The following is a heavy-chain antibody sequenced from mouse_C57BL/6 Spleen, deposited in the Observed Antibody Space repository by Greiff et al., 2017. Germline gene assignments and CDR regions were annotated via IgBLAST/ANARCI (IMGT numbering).Heavy chain of an antibody. J-gene: IGHJ2*01. D-gene: IGHD2-2*01. CDR1: GYTFTSYW. V-gene: IGHV1-61*01. Sequence: VQLQQPGAELVRPGSSVKLSCKASGYTFTSYWMDWVKQRPGQGLEWIGNIYPSDSETHYNQKFKDKATLTVDKSSSTAYMQLSSLTSDDSAVYYCARIYYGYDDSYWGQGTTLTVSS. CDR3: ARIYYGYDDSY. CDR2: IYPSDSET.